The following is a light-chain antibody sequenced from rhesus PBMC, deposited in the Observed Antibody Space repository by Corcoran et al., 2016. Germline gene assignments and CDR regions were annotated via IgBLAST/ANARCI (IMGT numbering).Light chain of an antibody. CDR3: QQYNDLLRT. J-gene: IGKJ1*01. CDR2: SAY. V-gene: IGKV3-40*03. Sequence: EIVMTQSPATLSLSPGETATLSCRASESVGSYLAWYQQKPGQAPKLLVHSAYFRATGIPDRFSCSGSRTEFTLTISSLEPEDVGVYHCQQYNDLLRTFGQGTKVEIK. CDR1: ESVGSY.